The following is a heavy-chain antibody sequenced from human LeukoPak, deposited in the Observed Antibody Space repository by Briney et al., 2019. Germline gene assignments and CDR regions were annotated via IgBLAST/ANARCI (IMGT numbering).Heavy chain of an antibody. CDR1: GDSICTSNSY. J-gene: IGHJ4*02. CDR2: IYYSGNT. V-gene: IGHV4-39*01. Sequence: SETLSLTCTVSGDSICTSNSYWGWIRQPPGKGLEWIGSIYYSGNTYYNPSLKSRVTISVDTSKNQFSLKLSSVTAADTAVYYCARQWLARVGLYFDYWGQGTLVTVSS. D-gene: IGHD6-19*01. CDR3: ARQWLARVGLYFDY.